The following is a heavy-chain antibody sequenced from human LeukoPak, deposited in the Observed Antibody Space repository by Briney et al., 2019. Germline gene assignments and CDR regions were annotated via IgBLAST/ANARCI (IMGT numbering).Heavy chain of an antibody. V-gene: IGHV4-61*02. CDR2: IYTSGST. CDR1: GGSISSGSYY. CDR3: ARDRGGTFSWGYFGY. D-gene: IGHD3-10*01. J-gene: IGHJ4*02. Sequence: NPSETLSLTCTVSGGSISSGSYYWSWIRQPAGKGLEWIGRIYTSGSTNYNPSLKSRVTISVDTSKNQFSLKLSSVTAADTAVYYCARDRGGTFSWGYFGYWGQGTLVTVSS.